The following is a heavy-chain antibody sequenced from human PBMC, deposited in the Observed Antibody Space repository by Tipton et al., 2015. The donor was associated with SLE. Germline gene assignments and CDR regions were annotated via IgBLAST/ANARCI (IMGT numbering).Heavy chain of an antibody. V-gene: IGHV4-38-2*01. CDR3: ARLRALVQGLKRNFFGLDV. D-gene: IGHD3-10*01. CDR2: IDQRVNT. Sequence: GLVKPSETLSLTCAVSGSSISNGYYWGWIRQPPGQGLEWIARIDQRVNTYYNPSLKSRVTISADTSKNQFSLKLSSVTAADTAVYYCARLRALVQGLKRNFFGLDVWGQGTAVTVSS. J-gene: IGHJ6*02. CDR1: GSSISNGYY.